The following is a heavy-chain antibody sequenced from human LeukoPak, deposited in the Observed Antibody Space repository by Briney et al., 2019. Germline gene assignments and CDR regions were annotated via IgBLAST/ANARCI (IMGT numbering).Heavy chain of an antibody. CDR3: ARDKAVAGIRAFDI. Sequence: SETLSLTCAVYGGSFSGYYWSWIRQPPGKGLEWIGEINHSGSTNYNPSLKSRVTISVDTSKNQFSLKLSSVTAADTAVYYCARDKAVAGIRAFDIWGQGTMVTVSS. CDR2: INHSGST. V-gene: IGHV4-34*01. D-gene: IGHD6-19*01. CDR1: GGSFSGYY. J-gene: IGHJ3*02.